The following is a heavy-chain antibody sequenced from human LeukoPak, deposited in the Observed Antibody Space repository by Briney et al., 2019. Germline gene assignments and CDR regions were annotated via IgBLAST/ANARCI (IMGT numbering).Heavy chain of an antibody. CDR2: ISSGGST. D-gene: IGHD6-6*01. CDR1: GFSVGNNY. V-gene: IGHV3-53*01. J-gene: IGHJ4*02. CDR3: ANTHCDSSPIVWNF. Sequence: GGSLRLSCAASGFSVGNNYMSWVRQAPGKGLDCVSVISSGGSTYYADSVKGRFTISRDSSKNTLYLQMNSLRAEDTAVYYCANTHCDSSPIVWNFWGQGTLVTVSS.